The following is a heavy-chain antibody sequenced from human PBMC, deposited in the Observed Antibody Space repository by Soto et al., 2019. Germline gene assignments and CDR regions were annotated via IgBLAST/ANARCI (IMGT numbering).Heavy chain of an antibody. D-gene: IGHD6-13*01. CDR3: AREGEQLVLDY. Sequence: QVQLQESSLGLVKPSETLSLTCTVSGGSISSYYWSWIRQPPGKGLEWIGYIYYSGSTNYNPSLKSRVTISVDTSKNQFSLKLSSVTAADTAVYYCAREGEQLVLDYWGQGTLVTVSS. CDR2: IYYSGST. J-gene: IGHJ4*02. V-gene: IGHV4-59*01. CDR1: GGSISSYY.